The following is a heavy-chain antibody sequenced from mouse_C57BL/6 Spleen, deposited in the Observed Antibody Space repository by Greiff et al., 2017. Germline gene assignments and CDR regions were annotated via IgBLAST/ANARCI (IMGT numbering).Heavy chain of an antibody. Sequence: VQLQQSGPGLVQPSQSLSITCTVSGFSLTRYGVHWVRQSPGQGLEWMGVIWRGGSTDYNAAFMYRMSITKDNSKRQVFIKMNSLQADDTAIYYCANNEGWPAWFAYWGQGTLVTVSA. CDR2: IWRGGST. CDR1: GFSLTRYG. V-gene: IGHV2-5*01. D-gene: IGHD2-3*01. J-gene: IGHJ3*01. CDR3: ANNEGWPAWFAY.